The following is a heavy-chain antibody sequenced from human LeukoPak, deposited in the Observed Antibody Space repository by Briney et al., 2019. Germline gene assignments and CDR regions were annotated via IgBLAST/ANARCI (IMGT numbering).Heavy chain of an antibody. V-gene: IGHV3-7*01. J-gene: IGHJ5*02. Sequence: GGSLRLSCAASGFTFSNYWMSWVRQAPVKGLEWVANIKQDGSEKYYVDSVKGRFTFSRDNAKNSLYLEMNSLRAEDTAVYYCATMAVAGTFTSWGQGTLVTVSS. D-gene: IGHD6-19*01. CDR2: IKQDGSEK. CDR3: ATMAVAGTFTS. CDR1: GFTFSNYW.